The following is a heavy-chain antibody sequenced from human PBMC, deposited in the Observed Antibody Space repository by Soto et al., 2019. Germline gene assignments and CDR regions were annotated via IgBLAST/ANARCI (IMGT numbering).Heavy chain of an antibody. CDR1: GFTFSSYS. V-gene: IGHV3-48*02. CDR3: ARDLYYDFWSGYPALSFDY. D-gene: IGHD3-3*01. Sequence: GGSLRLSCAASGFTFSSYSMNWVRQAPGKGLEWVSYISSSSSTIYYADSVKGRFTISRDNAKNSLYLQMNSLRDEDTAVYYCARDLYYDFWSGYPALSFDYWGQGTLVTVSS. CDR2: ISSSSSTI. J-gene: IGHJ4*02.